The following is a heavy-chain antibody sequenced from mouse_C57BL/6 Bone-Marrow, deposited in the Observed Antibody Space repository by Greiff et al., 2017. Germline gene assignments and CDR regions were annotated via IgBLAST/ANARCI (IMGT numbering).Heavy chain of an antibody. D-gene: IGHD1-1*01. J-gene: IGHJ2*01. Sequence: QVQLQQSGAELARPGASVKLSCKASGYTFTSYGISWVKQRTGQDLEWIGEIYPRSGNTYYNEKFKGKATLTADKSSSTAYMELRSLTSEDSAVYFCARPYYGSRGDVYFDYWGQGTTLTVSS. V-gene: IGHV1-81*01. CDR3: ARPYYGSRGDVYFDY. CDR1: GYTFTSYG. CDR2: IYPRSGNT.